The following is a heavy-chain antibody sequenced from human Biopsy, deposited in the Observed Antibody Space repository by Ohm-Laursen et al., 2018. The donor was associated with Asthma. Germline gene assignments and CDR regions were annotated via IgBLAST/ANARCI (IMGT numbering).Heavy chain of an antibody. V-gene: IGHV1-3*01. J-gene: IGHJ3*02. CDR2: INAGSGNT. Sequence: GASVKVPCKASGYTFINYAIHWVRQAPGQRLEWMGWINAGSGNTKYSQKFQGRVTISRDTSASTAYMDLSSLRSEDTAVYYCARTYYDFLTGQVNDAFAMWGQGTMVTVSS. CDR3: ARTYYDFLTGQVNDAFAM. CDR1: GYTFINYA. D-gene: IGHD3-9*01.